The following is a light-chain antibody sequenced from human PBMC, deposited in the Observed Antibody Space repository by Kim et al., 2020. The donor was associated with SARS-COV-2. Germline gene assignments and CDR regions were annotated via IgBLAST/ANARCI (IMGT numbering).Light chain of an antibody. Sequence: SYELTQPPSVSVAPGKTASITCGGIHIGSKNVHWYQQKPGQAPVVVISYDTDRPSGIPERFSGSTSGNTATLTISRVEAGDEADYYCQVWDRSSDWVFG. CDR2: YDT. V-gene: IGLV3-21*04. J-gene: IGLJ3*02. CDR3: QVWDRSSDWV. CDR1: HIGSKN.